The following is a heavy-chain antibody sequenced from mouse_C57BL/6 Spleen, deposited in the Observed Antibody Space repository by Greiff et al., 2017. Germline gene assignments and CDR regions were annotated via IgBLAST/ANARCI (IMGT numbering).Heavy chain of an antibody. CDR1: GFTFTDYY. D-gene: IGHD1-1*01. CDR2: VYPYNGGT. Sequence: VQLQQSGPVLVKPGPSVKISCKASGFTFTDYYMHWVKQSHGKSLEWIGLVYPYNGGTSYNQKFKGKATLTVETSSSTAYMELNSLTSEDSAVYYCASWGYYGSSSRYFDVWGTGTTVTVSS. J-gene: IGHJ1*03. CDR3: ASWGYYGSSSRYFDV. V-gene: IGHV1-36*01.